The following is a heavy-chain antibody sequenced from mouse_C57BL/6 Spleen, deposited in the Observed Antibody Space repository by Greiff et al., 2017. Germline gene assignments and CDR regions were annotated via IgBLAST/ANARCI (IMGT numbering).Heavy chain of an antibody. D-gene: IGHD2-3*01. CDR2: IHPNSGST. V-gene: IGHV1-64*01. Sequence: VQLQQPGAELVKPGASVKLSCKASGYTFTSYWMHWVKQRPGQGLEWIGMIHPNSGSTNYNEKFKSKATLTVDKSSSTAYMQLSSLTSEDSAVYYCASQGCDDYYKGFAYWGQGTLVTVSA. CDR1: GYTFTSYW. J-gene: IGHJ3*01. CDR3: ASQGCDDYYKGFAY.